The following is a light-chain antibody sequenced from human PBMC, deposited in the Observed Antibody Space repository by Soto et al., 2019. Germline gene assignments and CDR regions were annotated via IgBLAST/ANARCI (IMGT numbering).Light chain of an antibody. CDR3: QQYGSSPPYT. CDR1: QSVSRTY. V-gene: IGKV3-20*01. CDR2: GAS. J-gene: IGKJ2*01. Sequence: EIVLTQSPGTLSLSPGERATLSCRASQSVSRTYLAWYQQKPGQAPRLLLYGASSMATGIPDRFSGSGSGTDFTLTIGKLEPEDVAVYYCQQYGSSPPYTFGQGTKLEIK.